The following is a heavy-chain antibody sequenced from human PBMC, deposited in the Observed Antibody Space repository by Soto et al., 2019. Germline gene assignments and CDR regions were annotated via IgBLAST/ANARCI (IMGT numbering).Heavy chain of an antibody. CDR1: GFAFSSCG. D-gene: IGHD3-16*01. Sequence: QVQLVESGGGVVQPGSSLRLSCAASGFAFSSCGMHWVRQAPGKGLEWVAVIWYDGITRHYGDSVRGRFTISRDTSMNTLHLQMNSLRADDTAVYYCARDLGRPWKIPNEAFKMWGRGTMVTVSS. CDR2: IWYDGITR. CDR3: ARDLGRPWKIPNEAFKM. J-gene: IGHJ3*02. V-gene: IGHV3-33*01.